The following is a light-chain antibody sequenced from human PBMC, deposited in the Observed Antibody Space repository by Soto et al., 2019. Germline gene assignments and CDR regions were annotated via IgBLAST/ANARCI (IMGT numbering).Light chain of an antibody. CDR2: NNN. J-gene: IGLJ2*01. CDR3: AAWDDSLNGVV. V-gene: IGLV1-44*01. Sequence: QSVLTQPPSASGTPGQRVTISCSGSGSNIGSYTVNWYQQLPGTAPKLLIYNNNQRPSGVPDRFSGSKSGTSASLAISGLQSEDEADYYCAAWDDSLNGVVFGGGTKVTVL. CDR1: GSNIGSYT.